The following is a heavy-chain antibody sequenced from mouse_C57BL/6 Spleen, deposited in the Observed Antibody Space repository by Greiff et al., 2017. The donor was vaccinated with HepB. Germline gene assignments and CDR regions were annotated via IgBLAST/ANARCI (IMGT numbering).Heavy chain of an antibody. V-gene: IGHV1-72*01. CDR1: GYTFTSYW. Sequence: QVQLQQPGAELVKPGASVKLSCKASGYTFTSYWMHWVKQRPGRGLEWIGRIDPNSGGTKYNEKFKSKATLTADKTSSTAYMQLSSLTSEDSAVYDWAGGGDSSGYEAWLAYWGQGTLVTVSA. CDR2: IDPNSGGT. CDR3: AGGGDSSGYEAWLAY. J-gene: IGHJ3*01. D-gene: IGHD3-2*02.